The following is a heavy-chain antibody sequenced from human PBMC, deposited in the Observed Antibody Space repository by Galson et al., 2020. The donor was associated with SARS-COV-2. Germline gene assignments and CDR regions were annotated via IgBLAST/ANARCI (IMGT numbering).Heavy chain of an antibody. CDR3: ARTGTPHYYYSYYMDV. CDR2: ITSSSTYI. V-gene: IGHV3-21*01. CDR1: GFTYSSYT. D-gene: IGHD6-13*01. J-gene: IGHJ6*03. Sequence: GGSLRLSCAASGFTYSSYTMNWVRQVPGKGLEWVSSITSSSTYINYADPVKGRFTISRDNAKNSLYLLMNSLRAGDTAVYFCARTGTPHYYYSYYMDVWGQGTTVTVSS.